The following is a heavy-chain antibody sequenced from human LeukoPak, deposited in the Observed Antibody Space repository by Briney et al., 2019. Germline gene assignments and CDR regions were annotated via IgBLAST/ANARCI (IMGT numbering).Heavy chain of an antibody. CDR2: ISSSSSYI. J-gene: IGHJ4*02. V-gene: IGHV3-21*01. Sequence: PGGSLRLSCAASGFTFSSYSMNWVRQAPGKGLEWVSSISSSSSYIYYADSVKGRFTISRDNAKNSLYLQMNSLRAEDTAVYYCARDWGLRGYFDYWGQGTLVTVSS. CDR1: GFTFSSYS. CDR3: ARDWGLRGYFDY. D-gene: IGHD3-16*01.